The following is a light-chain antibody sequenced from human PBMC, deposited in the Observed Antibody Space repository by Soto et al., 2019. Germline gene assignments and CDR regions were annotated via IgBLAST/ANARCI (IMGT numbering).Light chain of an antibody. CDR2: GAS. CDR1: QSVTNSF. V-gene: IGKV3-20*01. J-gene: IGKJ1*01. Sequence: VLTQSPGILSLSPGERATLSCRASQSVTNSFLAWNQQKPGQAPRLLIYGASSRATGIPDRFSGSGSGTDFTLSINRLEPEDFGVYYCQQYGTSPRTFGRGTKVEIK. CDR3: QQYGTSPRT.